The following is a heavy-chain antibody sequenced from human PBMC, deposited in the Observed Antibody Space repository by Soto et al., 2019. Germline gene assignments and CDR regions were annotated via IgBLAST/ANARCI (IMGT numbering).Heavy chain of an antibody. CDR3: ARHVPYCSDSSHCAYGLDV. CDR1: GGSISSYY. CDR2: IYYSGTT. J-gene: IGHJ6*02. V-gene: IGHV4-59*08. D-gene: IGHD2-15*01. Sequence: QVQLQESGPGLVRPSETLSLICTVSGGSISSYYWSWIRQPPGKGLEGIGYIYYSGTTRYNPSLKSRVTISVDTSKHQFSLKLSSLTAADTAVYHCARHVPYCSDSSHCAYGLDVWGQGTTVTVSS.